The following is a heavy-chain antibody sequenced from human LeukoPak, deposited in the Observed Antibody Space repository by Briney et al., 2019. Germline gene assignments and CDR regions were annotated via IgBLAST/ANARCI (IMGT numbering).Heavy chain of an antibody. CDR1: GFTFSSYN. CDR2: SASGGITI. Sequence: GGSLRLSCAASGFTFSSYNMNWVRQAPGKGLEWVSYSASGGITIYYAESEKGRFTLSTDNAKNSLYLQMNSLRDEDTAVYYCALRCGSQSKIDCCGEGALGTVS. D-gene: IGHD2-21*01. CDR3: ALRCGSQSKIDC. J-gene: IGHJ4*02. V-gene: IGHV3-48*02.